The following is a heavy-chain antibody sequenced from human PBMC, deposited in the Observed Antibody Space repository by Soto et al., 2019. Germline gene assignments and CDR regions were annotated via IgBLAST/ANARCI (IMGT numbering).Heavy chain of an antibody. Sequence: PSETLSLTCTVSGGSISSCYWSWIRQPAGKGLEWIGRIYTSGSTNYNPSLKSRVTMSVDTSKNQFSLKLSSVTAADTAVYYCARGEAAAGNYYYYGMDVWGQGTTVTVSS. CDR2: IYTSGST. J-gene: IGHJ6*02. CDR3: ARGEAAAGNYYYYGMDV. CDR1: GGSISSCY. V-gene: IGHV4-4*07. D-gene: IGHD6-13*01.